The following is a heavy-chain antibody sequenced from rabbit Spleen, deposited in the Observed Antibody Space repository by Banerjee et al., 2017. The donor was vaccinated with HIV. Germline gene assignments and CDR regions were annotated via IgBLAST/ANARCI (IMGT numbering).Heavy chain of an antibody. Sequence: QSLEESGGDLVKPGASLTLTCTASGFSFSRSYYICWVRQAPGKGLEWIGCIYPDGSGSTAYASWAKGRFTISKTSSTTVTLQMTSLTAADTATYVCARGSAAMTMVITGYYLNLWGQGTLVTV. J-gene: IGHJ4*01. CDR2: IYPDGSGST. D-gene: IGHD2-1*01. V-gene: IGHV1S40*01. CDR1: GFSFSRSYY. CDR3: ARGSAAMTMVITGYYLNL.